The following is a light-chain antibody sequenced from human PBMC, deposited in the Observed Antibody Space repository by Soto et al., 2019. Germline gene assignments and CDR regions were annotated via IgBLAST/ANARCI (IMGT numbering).Light chain of an antibody. CDR2: AAS. Sequence: EIMLTQSPGTLSLSPGDRATLSCRASQSVAGSSLAWYQQKPAQAPRLLIYAASNRATGIPVRFSGSGSGTDYTLTITNLESEDFAVYYCQQRSNWPWTFGQGTKVDIK. V-gene: IGKV3D-20*02. CDR1: QSVAGSS. CDR3: QQRSNWPWT. J-gene: IGKJ1*01.